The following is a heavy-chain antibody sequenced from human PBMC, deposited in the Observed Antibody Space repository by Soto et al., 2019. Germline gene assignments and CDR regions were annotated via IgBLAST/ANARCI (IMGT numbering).Heavy chain of an antibody. V-gene: IGHV1-8*01. D-gene: IGHD6-19*01. J-gene: IGHJ6*02. Sequence: GASVKVSCKASGYTFTSYDINWVRQATGQGLEWMGWMNPNSGNTGYAQKFQGRVTMTRNTSISTAYMELSSLRSEDTAVYYCARRYSSGWSLFYYYYCMGDWGQGTTVTVSS. CDR2: MNPNSGNT. CDR3: ARRYSSGWSLFYYYYCMGD. CDR1: GYTFTSYD.